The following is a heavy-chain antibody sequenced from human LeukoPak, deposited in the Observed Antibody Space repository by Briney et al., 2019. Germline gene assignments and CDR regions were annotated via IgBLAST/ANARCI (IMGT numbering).Heavy chain of an antibody. D-gene: IGHD7-27*01. CDR1: GFAFSGSD. V-gene: IGHV3-73*01. J-gene: IGHJ4*02. Sequence: GGSLKLSCAASGFAFSGSDMHWVRQPSGRGLEWVGRIRSRHNNYTTAYAASVKGRFTISRDDSNNMAYLQMNSLKSDDTAVYYCSRKLGNAVENWGQGVLVIVSS. CDR3: SRKLGNAVEN. CDR2: IRSRHNNYTT.